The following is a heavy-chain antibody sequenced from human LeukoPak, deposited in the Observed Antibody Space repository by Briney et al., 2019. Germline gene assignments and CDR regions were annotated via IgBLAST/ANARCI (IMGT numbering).Heavy chain of an antibody. Sequence: SETLSLTCTVSGGSISSSSYYWGWIRQPPGKGLEWIGSIYYSGSTYYNPSLKSRVTISVDTSKNQFSLKLSSVTAADTAVYYCARYQMATILSDLRPWTYYYMDVWGKGTTVTISS. CDR2: IYYSGST. V-gene: IGHV4-39*07. J-gene: IGHJ6*03. CDR1: GGSISSSSYY. CDR3: ARYQMATILSDLRPWTYYYMDV. D-gene: IGHD5-24*01.